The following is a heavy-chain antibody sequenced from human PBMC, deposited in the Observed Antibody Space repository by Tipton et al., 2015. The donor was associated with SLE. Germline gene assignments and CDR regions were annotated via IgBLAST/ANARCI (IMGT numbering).Heavy chain of an antibody. CDR1: GFTFSKAS. Sequence: QLVQSGGALVKPGGSLRLSCAASGFTFSKASMNWVRQAPGKGLEWIGRIEMKSDGGTSDYAAPVKGRFTISRDDSKNTVYLEMNSLKTEDTAVYYCITVIVANWFDPWGQGTLVTVSS. V-gene: IGHV3-15*02. CDR3: ITVIVANWFDP. CDR2: IEMKSDGGTS. J-gene: IGHJ5*02. D-gene: IGHD5-12*01.